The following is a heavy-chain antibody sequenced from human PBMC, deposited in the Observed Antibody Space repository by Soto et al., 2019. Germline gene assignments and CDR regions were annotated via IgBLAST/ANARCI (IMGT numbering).Heavy chain of an antibody. V-gene: IGHV3-23*01. CDR3: AKVVYDTSGYYQRHYYYYGLDG. Sequence: EVQLLESGGGLALPGGSLRLSCAASGFTFSNYAMSWVRQAPGKGLEWVSTISGSGVMTYYADSVKGRFTISRDNSEITLFRQMNSLGAEDTAVYYCAKVVYDTSGYYQRHYYYYGLDGWGQGTTVTVSS. CDR1: GFTFSNYA. CDR2: ISGSGVMT. J-gene: IGHJ6*02. D-gene: IGHD3-22*01.